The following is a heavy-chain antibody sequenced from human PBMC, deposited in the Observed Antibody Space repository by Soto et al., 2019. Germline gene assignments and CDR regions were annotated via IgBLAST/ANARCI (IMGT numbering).Heavy chain of an antibody. CDR2: IIPILGIA. D-gene: IGHD3-10*01. V-gene: IGHV1-69*02. CDR3: ARVGFGESYVMDV. J-gene: IGHJ6*02. Sequence: QVQLVQSGAEVKKPGSSVKVSCKASGGTFSSYTISWVRQAPGQWLEWMGRIIPILGIANYAQKFQGRVKITADKSTSTAYMELSSLRSEGTAVYYCARVGFGESYVMDVWGQGTTVTVSS. CDR1: GGTFSSYT.